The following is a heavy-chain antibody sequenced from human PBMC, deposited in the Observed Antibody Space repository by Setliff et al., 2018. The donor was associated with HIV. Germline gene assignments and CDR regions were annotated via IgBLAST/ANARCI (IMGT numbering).Heavy chain of an antibody. J-gene: IGHJ4*02. Sequence: GASVKVSCKASGYTSTNYGVSWVRQAPGQGLEWLGWINTNTGSPTYAQGFSGRFVFSLDTSVDTAHLHISSLKAEDTAIYYCARGDTVANSYVARFDFWGQGTLVTVSS. D-gene: IGHD5-12*01. CDR1: GYTSTNYG. CDR3: ARGDTVANSYVARFDF. V-gene: IGHV7-4-1*02. CDR2: INTNTGSP.